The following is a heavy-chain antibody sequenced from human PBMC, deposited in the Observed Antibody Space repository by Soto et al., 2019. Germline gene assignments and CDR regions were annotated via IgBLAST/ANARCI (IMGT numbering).Heavy chain of an antibody. CDR1: GGSISSGGYY. CDR3: ARGPRKSQWGITMIVVVIKSAFDI. CDR2: IYYSGST. D-gene: IGHD3-22*01. J-gene: IGHJ3*02. Sequence: SETLSLTCTVSGGSISSGGYYWSWIRQHPGKGLEWIGYIYYSGSTYYNPSLKSRVTISVDASKNQFSLKLSSVTAADTAVYYCARGPRKSQWGITMIVVVIKSAFDIWGQGTMVTVSS. V-gene: IGHV4-31*03.